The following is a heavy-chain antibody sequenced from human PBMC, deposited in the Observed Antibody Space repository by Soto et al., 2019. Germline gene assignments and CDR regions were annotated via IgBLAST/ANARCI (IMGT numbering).Heavy chain of an antibody. CDR2: IYYSGST. J-gene: IGHJ4*02. V-gene: IGHV4-59*01. Sequence: SETLSLTCTVSGGSISSYYWSWIRRPPGKGLEWIGYIYYSGSTNYNPSLKSRVTISVDTSKNQFSLKLSSVTAADTAVYYCAREGSGRSFDYWGQGTLVTVSS. CDR1: GGSISSYY. CDR3: AREGSGRSFDY. D-gene: IGHD6-19*01.